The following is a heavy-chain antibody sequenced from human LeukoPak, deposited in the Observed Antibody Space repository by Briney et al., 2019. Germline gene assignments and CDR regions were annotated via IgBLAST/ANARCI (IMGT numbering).Heavy chain of an antibody. CDR3: ARAPRQDTMVRGVIMLLNWFDP. CDR1: GGSISSSSYY. V-gene: IGHV4-39*07. Sequence: SETLSLTCTVSGGSISSSSYYWGWIRQPPGKGLEWIGSIYYSGSTYYNPSLKSRVTISVDTSKNQFSLKLSSVTAADTAVYYCARAPRQDTMVRGVIMLLNWFDPWGQGTLVTVSS. D-gene: IGHD3-10*01. J-gene: IGHJ5*02. CDR2: IYYSGST.